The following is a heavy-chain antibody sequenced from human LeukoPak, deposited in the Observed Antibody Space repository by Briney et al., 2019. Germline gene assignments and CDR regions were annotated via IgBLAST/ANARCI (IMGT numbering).Heavy chain of an antibody. V-gene: IGHV3-48*04. CDR3: AREDCSGGSCYSDRVDV. D-gene: IGHD2-15*01. CDR2: ISSSGNTI. CDR1: GFTFSSYG. Sequence: GRSLRLSCAASGFTFSSYGMHWVRQAPGKGLEWVSYISSSGNTIYYAGSVKGRFTISRDNAKNSLYLQMNSLRAEDTAVYYCAREDCSGGSCYSDRVDVWGQGTTVTVSS. J-gene: IGHJ6*02.